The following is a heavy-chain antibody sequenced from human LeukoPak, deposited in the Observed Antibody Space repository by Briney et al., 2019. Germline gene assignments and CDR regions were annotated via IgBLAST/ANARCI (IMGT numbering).Heavy chain of an antibody. D-gene: IGHD5-24*01. Sequence: GGSLRLSCAASGFTFSRYWMYWVRQAPGKGLVWVSRISSDGSSTSYADSVKGRFTISRDNAKNTVYLQMNSLRAEDTAVYYCASVMAGYFDLWGQGILVTVSS. CDR3: ASVMAGYFDL. CDR1: GFTFSRYW. V-gene: IGHV3-74*01. J-gene: IGHJ4*02. CDR2: ISSDGSST.